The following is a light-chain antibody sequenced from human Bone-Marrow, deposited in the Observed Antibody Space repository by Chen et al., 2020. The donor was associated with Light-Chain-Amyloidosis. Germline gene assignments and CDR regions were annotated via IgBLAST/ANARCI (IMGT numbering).Light chain of an antibody. Sequence: DIQMTQSPSSPSASVGDRVTITCRASQSISSYLNWYQQKPGKAPELLIYVASNLQSVDPSRFSGSESGTYFTLTISNLQPEDFATYFCQQSHSTPHTFGQGTKLEI. CDR3: QQSHSTPHT. CDR2: VAS. J-gene: IGKJ2*01. V-gene: IGKV1-39*01. CDR1: QSISSY.